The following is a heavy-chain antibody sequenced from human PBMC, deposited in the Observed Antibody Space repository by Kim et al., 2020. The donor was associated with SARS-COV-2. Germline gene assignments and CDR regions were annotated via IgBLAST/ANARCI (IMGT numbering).Heavy chain of an antibody. Sequence: STYYADYVKGRCTIPRANSKNTLYRQMNNRRAEDTAVYYCAKDPARDDNYWGQGTLVTVSS. CDR3: AKDPARDDNY. CDR2: ST. V-gene: IGHV3-23*01. D-gene: IGHD3-22*01. J-gene: IGHJ4*02.